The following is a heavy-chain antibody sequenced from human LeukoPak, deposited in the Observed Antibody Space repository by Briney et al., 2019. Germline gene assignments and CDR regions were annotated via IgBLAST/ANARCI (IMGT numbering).Heavy chain of an antibody. CDR2: ISSSSSNI. Sequence: GGSLRLSCAASGFTFSSYSMNWVRQAPGKGLEWVSSISSSSSNIYYADSVKGGFTISREKAKNSLYLQMNSLRAEATAVYYCARVESGDSSYEAPDYSGQGTLVTVSS. CDR3: ARVESGDSSYEAPDY. CDR1: GFTFSSYS. J-gene: IGHJ4*02. V-gene: IGHV3-21*01. D-gene: IGHD5-12*01.